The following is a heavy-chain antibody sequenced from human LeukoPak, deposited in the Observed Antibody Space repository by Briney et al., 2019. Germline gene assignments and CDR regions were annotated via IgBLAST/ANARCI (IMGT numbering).Heavy chain of an antibody. Sequence: GGSLRLSCAASVFTLNMYSMNWVRQAPGKGLEWLSYISRNSNNIHYADSVKGRFTVSRDNDKNLLFLEMHSLRDDDTAVYYCARDGANCPGDFWGQGILVTVSS. CDR1: VFTLNMYS. V-gene: IGHV3-48*02. J-gene: IGHJ4*02. D-gene: IGHD4/OR15-4a*01. CDR3: ARDGANCPGDF. CDR2: ISRNSNNI.